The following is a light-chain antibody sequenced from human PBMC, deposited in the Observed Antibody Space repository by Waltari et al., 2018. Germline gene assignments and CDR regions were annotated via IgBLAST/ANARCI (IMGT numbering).Light chain of an antibody. Sequence: DIVMTQSPDSLAVSLGERATINCKSSQTVLYSLNKKNYLAWYQQKPGQPPKLLFYWASTRESGVPDRFTGSGSGTDFTLTISSLQAEDVAVYYCQQYYSNSITFGQGTRQEIK. J-gene: IGKJ5*01. CDR3: QQYYSNSIT. CDR2: WAS. V-gene: IGKV4-1*01. CDR1: QTVLYSLNKKNY.